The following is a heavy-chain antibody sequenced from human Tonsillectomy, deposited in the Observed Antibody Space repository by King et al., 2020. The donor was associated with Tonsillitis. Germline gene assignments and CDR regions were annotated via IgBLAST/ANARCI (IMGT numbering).Heavy chain of an antibody. V-gene: IGHV3-66*01. D-gene: IGHD3-22*01. CDR2: IYSGGST. Sequence: DVQLVESGGGLVQPGGSLRLSCAASGFTVSSNYMSWVRQAPGKGLEWVSTIYSGGSTYYADSVKGRFTISRDNSKNTLYLQMNSLRAEDTAVYFCARDRYYDGSGYLQADYWGQGTLVTVSS. J-gene: IGHJ4*02. CDR1: GFTVSSNY. CDR3: ARDRYYDGSGYLQADY.